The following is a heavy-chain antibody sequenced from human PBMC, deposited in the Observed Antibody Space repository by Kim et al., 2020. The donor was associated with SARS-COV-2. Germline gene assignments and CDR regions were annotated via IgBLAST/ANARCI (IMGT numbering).Heavy chain of an antibody. Sequence: GGSLRLSCAASGFTFSRFSMHWVRQAPGKGLEYVSAISADGGSTFYADSVKGRFTISRDDSKNTLYLQMGSLRADDMAVYYCARVGSTGHFDYWGQGTLVTVSS. V-gene: IGHV3-64*02. J-gene: IGHJ4*02. CDR2: ISADGGST. D-gene: IGHD3-10*01. CDR3: ARVGSTGHFDY. CDR1: GFTFSRFS.